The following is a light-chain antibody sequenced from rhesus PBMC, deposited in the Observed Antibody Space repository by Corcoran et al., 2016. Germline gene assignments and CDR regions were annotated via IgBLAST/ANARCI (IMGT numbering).Light chain of an antibody. J-gene: IGKJ1*01. CDR3: QQSSNLWT. V-gene: IGKV3-24*04. Sequence: ETVVTQSPATLSLSPGERATLSCRASQSVGSYLAWYQQKPGQAPRLLIYGASSMATGIPDRFSGSGSGTDFPLTIRSLEPEDVGVYYCQQSSNLWTFGQGTKVEIK. CDR1: QSVGSY. CDR2: GAS.